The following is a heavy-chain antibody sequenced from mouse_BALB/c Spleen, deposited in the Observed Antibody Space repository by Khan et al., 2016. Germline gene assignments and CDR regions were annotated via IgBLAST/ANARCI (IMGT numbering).Heavy chain of an antibody. CDR1: GFSLTNYG. Sequence: QVQLKESGPGLVQPSQSLSITCTVSGFSLTNYGVHWVRQSPGKGLEWLGVIWSGGSTDYNAAFISRLTISKDNSTSQVFFKMNSLQAHDTAIYYCAREEVRRGAWFAYWGQGTLVTVSA. V-gene: IGHV2-2*01. CDR2: IWSGGST. D-gene: IGHD2-14*01. CDR3: AREEVRRGAWFAY. J-gene: IGHJ3*01.